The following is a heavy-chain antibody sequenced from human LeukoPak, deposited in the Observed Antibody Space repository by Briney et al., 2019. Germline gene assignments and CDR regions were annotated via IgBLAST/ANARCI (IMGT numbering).Heavy chain of an antibody. D-gene: IGHD6-13*01. CDR3: ARLMSSSWYFDY. Sequence: SSETLSLTCTVSGGSISSYYWGWIRQPPGKGLEWIGTIYYSGSTYYNPSLKSRVTISVDTSKNQFSLKLSSVTAADTAVYYCARLMSSSWYFDYWGQGTLVTVSS. V-gene: IGHV4-39*01. J-gene: IGHJ4*02. CDR1: GGSISSYY. CDR2: IYYSGST.